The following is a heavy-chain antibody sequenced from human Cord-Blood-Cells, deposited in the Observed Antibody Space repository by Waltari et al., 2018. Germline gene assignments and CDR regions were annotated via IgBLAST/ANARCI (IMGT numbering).Heavy chain of an antibody. CDR2: INPSGGSP. V-gene: IGHV1-46*01. CDR1: GYTFTSYY. Sequence: QVQLVQSGAEVKKPGASVKVSCKASGYTFTSYYMHWVRQSPGQGLEWMGIINPSGGSPSYAQRFQGRGTMTRDTSTSTVYMELSSLRSEDTAVYYCARSLELKTRNCSSTSCYSNWFDPWGQGTLVTVSS. D-gene: IGHD2-2*01. J-gene: IGHJ5*02. CDR3: ARSLELKTRNCSSTSCYSNWFDP.